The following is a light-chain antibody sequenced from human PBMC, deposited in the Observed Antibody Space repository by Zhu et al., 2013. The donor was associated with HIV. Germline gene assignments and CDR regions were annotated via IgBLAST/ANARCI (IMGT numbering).Light chain of an antibody. CDR1: QSLSSNY. V-gene: IGKV3-20*01. Sequence: EIVLTQSPGTLSLSPGESATLSCRASQSLSSNYLAWYQQKPGQAPKLLIYDASRRATGVPDRFSGSGSGTDFTLSISSLEPEDFAVYFCQQYGSSVTITFGPGTKVD. CDR3: QQYGSSVTIT. J-gene: IGKJ3*01. CDR2: DAS.